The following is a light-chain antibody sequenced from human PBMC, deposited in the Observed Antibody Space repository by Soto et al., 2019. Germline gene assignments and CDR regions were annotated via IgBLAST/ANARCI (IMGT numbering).Light chain of an antibody. CDR2: SNN. V-gene: IGLV1-44*01. CDR1: SSNIGSNT. Sequence: QSALTQPPSASGTPGQRVTISCSGSSSNIGSNTVNWYQQLPGTAPKLLIYSNNQRPSGVPDRFSGSKSGTSASLAISGLQPEDEADYYCAAWDDSLNGHYVFGTGTKVTVL. CDR3: AAWDDSLNGHYV. J-gene: IGLJ1*01.